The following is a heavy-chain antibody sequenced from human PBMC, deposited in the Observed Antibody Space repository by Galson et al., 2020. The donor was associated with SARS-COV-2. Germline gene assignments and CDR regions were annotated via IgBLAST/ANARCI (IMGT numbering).Heavy chain of an antibody. D-gene: IGHD2-15*01. CDR1: GFSFSDYY. J-gene: IGHJ1*01. CDR3: ARNGRDCSGGICYGAEYFQH. Sequence: GESLKISCAASGFSFSDYYMSWLRQAPGKGLEWVSYISSSGSYTNYADSVKGRFTISRDNAKNSQYLQMNSLRAEDTAVYYCARNGRDCSGGICYGAEYFQHWGQGTLVTVSS. V-gene: IGHV3-11*06. CDR2: ISSSGSYT.